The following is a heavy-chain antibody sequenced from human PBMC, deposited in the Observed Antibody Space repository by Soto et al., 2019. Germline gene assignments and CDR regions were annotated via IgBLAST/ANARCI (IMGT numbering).Heavy chain of an antibody. CDR2: IYHSGST. CDR1: GGSISSGGYS. CDR3: ARELGYCSGGSCYIWFDP. V-gene: IGHV4-30-2*01. J-gene: IGHJ5*02. Sequence: NPSETLSLTCAVSGGSISSGGYSWSWIRQPPGKGLEWIGYIYHSGSTYYNPSLKSRVTISVDRSKNQFSLKLSSVTAADTAVYYCARELGYCSGGSCYIWFDPWGQGTLVTVSS. D-gene: IGHD2-15*01.